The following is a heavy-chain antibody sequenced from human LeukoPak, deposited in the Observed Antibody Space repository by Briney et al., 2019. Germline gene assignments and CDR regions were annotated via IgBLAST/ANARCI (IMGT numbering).Heavy chain of an antibody. CDR2: ISYDGSNK. CDR1: GFTFSSYG. V-gene: IGHV3-30*18. J-gene: IGHJ6*02. Sequence: GGSLRLSCAASGFTFSSYGMHWVRQAPGKGLEWVAVISYDGSNKYYADSVKGRFTISRDNSKNTLYLQMNSLRAEDTAVYYCAKAFYYYGMDVWGQGTTVTVSS. CDR3: AKAFYYYGMDV.